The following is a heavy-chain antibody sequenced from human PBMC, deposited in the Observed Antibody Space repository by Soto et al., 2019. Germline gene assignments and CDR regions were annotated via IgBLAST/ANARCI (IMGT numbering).Heavy chain of an antibody. D-gene: IGHD5-12*01. CDR3: ARSGGAIVASMQYLDY. CDR2: IYYSGST. CDR1: GGSISSGGYY. Sequence: QVQLQESGPGLVKPSQTLSLTCTVSGGSISSGGYYWSWIRQHPGKGLEWIGYIYYSGSTYYNPPLKNRVTISVDQYNTPSALKLSSGPAADEAVYYCARSGGAIVASMQYLDYWGQGTLVHVSS. J-gene: IGHJ4*02. V-gene: IGHV4-31*03.